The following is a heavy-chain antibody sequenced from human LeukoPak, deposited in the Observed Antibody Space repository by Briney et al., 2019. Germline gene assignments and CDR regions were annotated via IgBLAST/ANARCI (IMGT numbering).Heavy chain of an antibody. V-gene: IGHV3-21*01. CDR1: GFTFSNSA. D-gene: IGHD3-9*01. CDR3: ARDPLRYLRVGHYDY. J-gene: IGHJ4*02. CDR2: IDYNSSHI. Sequence: PGGSLRLSCAASGFTFSNSAMNWVRQVPGKGLEWVSSIDYNSSHIYYAASVRGRFTISRDNARNSVYLQMNSLRVEDTAVYYCARDPLRYLRVGHYDYWGQGTLVAVSS.